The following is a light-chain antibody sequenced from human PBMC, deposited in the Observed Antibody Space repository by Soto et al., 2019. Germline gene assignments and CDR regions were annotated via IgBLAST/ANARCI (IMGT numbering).Light chain of an antibody. CDR2: DAS. Sequence: DIQMTQSPSTLSASVGDGVTITCRASQTIFNWLAWYQRKPGRAPNLLIYDASSLQSGVPSTFSGSGSGTEFTLTISSLQPGDFATYYCQQYNSYPWTFGQGTKVDIK. V-gene: IGKV1-5*01. CDR1: QTIFNW. CDR3: QQYNSYPWT. J-gene: IGKJ1*01.